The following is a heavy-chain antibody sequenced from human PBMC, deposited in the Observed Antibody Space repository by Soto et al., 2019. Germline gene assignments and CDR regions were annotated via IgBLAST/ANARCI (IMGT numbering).Heavy chain of an antibody. D-gene: IGHD3-10*01. CDR1: GDTFNFYS. Sequence: ASVKVSCKASGDTFNFYSINWVRQAPGLGLEWMGRVNPILSMSNYAQRFQGRVTMTADKSTSTAYMELSGLRSEDTAIYYCATSYGSGYRAFDFWGQGALVTSPQ. V-gene: IGHV1-69*02. CDR2: VNPILSMS. J-gene: IGHJ4*02. CDR3: ATSYGSGYRAFDF.